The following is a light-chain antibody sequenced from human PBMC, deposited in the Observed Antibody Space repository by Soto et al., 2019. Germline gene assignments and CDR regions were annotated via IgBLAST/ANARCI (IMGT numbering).Light chain of an antibody. CDR2: YAS. CDR1: HSVGTN. V-gene: IGKV3-11*01. Sequence: EVVLTQSPATLSLSPGQRATLSCRASHSVGTNLMWYQQKPGQPPRLLISYASNRATGIPGRFSGGGSGTDFTLTISSLEPEDFAVYYCQQCNCWLSFGGGTKVDI. J-gene: IGKJ4*01. CDR3: QQCNCWLS.